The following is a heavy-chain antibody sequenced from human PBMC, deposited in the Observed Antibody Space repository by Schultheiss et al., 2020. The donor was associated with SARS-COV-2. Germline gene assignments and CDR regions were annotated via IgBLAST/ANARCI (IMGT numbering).Heavy chain of an antibody. V-gene: IGHV3-30*01. CDR3: ARDFRDDSSGYYSN. Sequence: GGSLRLSCAASGFTFSSYAMHWVRQAPGKGLEWVAVISYDGSNKYYADSVKGRFTISRDNSKNTLYLQMNSLRAEDTAVYYCARDFRDDSSGYYSNWGQGTLVTVSS. D-gene: IGHD3-22*01. J-gene: IGHJ4*02. CDR2: ISYDGSNK. CDR1: GFTFSSYA.